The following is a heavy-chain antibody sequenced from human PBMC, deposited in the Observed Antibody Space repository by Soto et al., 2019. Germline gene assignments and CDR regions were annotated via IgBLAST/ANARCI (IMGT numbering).Heavy chain of an antibody. CDR2: IYSGGST. D-gene: IGHD5-18*01. CDR3: AKDFRRYSYGSGDYYYMDV. V-gene: IGHV3-53*01. J-gene: IGHJ6*03. Sequence: GGSLRLSCAASGFTVSSNYMSWVRQAPGKGLEWVSVIYSGGSTYYADSVKGRFTISRDNSKNTLYLQMNSLRAEDTAVYYCAKDFRRYSYGSGDYYYMDVWGKGTTVTVSS. CDR1: GFTVSSNY.